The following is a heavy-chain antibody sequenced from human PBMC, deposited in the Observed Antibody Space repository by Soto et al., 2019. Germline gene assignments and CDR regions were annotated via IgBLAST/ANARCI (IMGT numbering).Heavy chain of an antibody. CDR1: GGSFIGYY. D-gene: IGHD6-19*01. V-gene: IGHV4-34*01. CDR2: INHSGST. CDR3: AIGTLSGWYKVIAWCDP. Sequence: QVQLQQWGAGLLKPSETLSLTCAVYGGSFIGYYWSWIRQPPGKGLEWLGEINHSGSTNYNPTLKSRATISVVXSKNHXSPKLSSVTAADTAVYYCAIGTLSGWYKVIAWCDPWGQGTLVTVAS. J-gene: IGHJ5*02.